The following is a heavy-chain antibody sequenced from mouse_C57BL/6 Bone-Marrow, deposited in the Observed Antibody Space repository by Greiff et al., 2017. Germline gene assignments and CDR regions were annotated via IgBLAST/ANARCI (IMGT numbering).Heavy chain of an antibody. J-gene: IGHJ4*01. CDR1: GFNIKDDY. CDR2: IDPENGDT. Sequence: VQLQQSGAELVRPGASVKLSCTASGFNIKDDYMHWVKQRPEQGLEWIGWIDPENGDTKYASKFQGKATITADTSSNTAYLQLSSLTSEDTAVYYCTAHAMDYWGQGTSVTVSS. CDR3: TAHAMDY. V-gene: IGHV14-4*01.